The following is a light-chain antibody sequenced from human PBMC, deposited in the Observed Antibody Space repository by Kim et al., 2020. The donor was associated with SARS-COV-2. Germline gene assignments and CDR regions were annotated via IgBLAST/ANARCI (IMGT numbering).Light chain of an antibody. V-gene: IGKV3-20*01. CDR3: QQYSSSPAT. CDR2: GAS. J-gene: IGKJ1*01. CDR1: QSVSSNY. Sequence: SPGDRATHSCRASQSVSSNYVAWCQQKPGQAPRLLIYGASSRATGIPDRFSGSGSGTDFTLTITRLEPEDFAVYYCQQYSSSPATFGQGTKVDIK.